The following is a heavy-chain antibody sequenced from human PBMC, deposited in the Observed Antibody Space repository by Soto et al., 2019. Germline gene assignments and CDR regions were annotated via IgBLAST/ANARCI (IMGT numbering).Heavy chain of an antibody. V-gene: IGHV1-69*01. D-gene: IGHD3-9*01. J-gene: IGHJ4*02. CDR1: GGTFNNYG. CDR2: IIPMIPRT. Sequence: QVQLVQSGAEVKKPGSSVKVSCKASGGTFNNYGMGWVRQAPGQGLEWMGGIIPMIPRTNYAQKFQGRVTLTADASRSTAYMELRSLRSEDTAVYYCASWDYDVLTGYSHDDWGQGTLVTVSS. CDR3: ASWDYDVLTGYSHDD.